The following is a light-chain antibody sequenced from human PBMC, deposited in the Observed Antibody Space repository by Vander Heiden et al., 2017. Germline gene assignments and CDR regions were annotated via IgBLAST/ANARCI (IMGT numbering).Light chain of an antibody. Sequence: ILLTQSPATLSLSPGERATLSCRASQSVNIFLAWYQQKPGQAPRLLISNASNRATGIPARFSGSGSGTDFTLTISSLDPEDFAVYYCQQRSNWPITFGQGTRLEIK. CDR2: NAS. J-gene: IGKJ5*01. CDR1: QSVNIF. V-gene: IGKV3-11*01. CDR3: QQRSNWPIT.